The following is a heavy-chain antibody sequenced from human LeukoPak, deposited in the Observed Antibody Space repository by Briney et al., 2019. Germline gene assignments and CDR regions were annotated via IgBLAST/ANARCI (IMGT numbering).Heavy chain of an antibody. J-gene: IGHJ4*02. D-gene: IGHD3-22*01. CDR3: ARDYRIYYYDSSGYFDY. V-gene: IGHV4-31*03. CDR2: IYYSGST. CDR1: GGSISSGGYY. Sequence: SETLSLTCPVSGGSISSGGYYWSWIRQHPGKGLEWIGYIYYSGSTYYNPSLKSRVTISVDTSKNQFSLKLSSVTAADTAVYYCARDYRIYYYDSSGYFDYWGQGTLVTVSS.